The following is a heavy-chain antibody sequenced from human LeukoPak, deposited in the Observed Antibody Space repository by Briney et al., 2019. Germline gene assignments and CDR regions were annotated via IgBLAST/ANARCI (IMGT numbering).Heavy chain of an antibody. Sequence: PSETLSLTCAVYGGSFSGYYWSWVRQPPGKGLEWGGEINHSGSNNYNPSLKSRVTISVDTSKNQFSLKLSSVTAADTAVYYCARARNGVLRFLEWLPKNNWFDPWGQGTLVTVSS. CDR1: GGSFSGYY. V-gene: IGHV4-34*01. CDR3: ARARNGVLRFLEWLPKNNWFDP. D-gene: IGHD3-3*01. J-gene: IGHJ5*02. CDR2: INHSGSN.